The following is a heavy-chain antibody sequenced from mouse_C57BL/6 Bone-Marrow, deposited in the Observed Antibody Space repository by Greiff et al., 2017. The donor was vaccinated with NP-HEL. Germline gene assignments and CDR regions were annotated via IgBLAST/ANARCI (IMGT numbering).Heavy chain of an antibody. CDR3: ARSYGWLPYYFDY. D-gene: IGHD2-3*01. V-gene: IGHV1-85*01. Sequence: VPLPPSGPELVPPGASVKLSCKASGYTFTSYDLNWVKQRPGQGLQWIGWIYPRAGSTKYNEKFKGEATLTVDTSSSTAYMELHSLTSEDSAVYFCARSYGWLPYYFDYWGQGTTLTVSS. CDR1: GYTFTSYD. J-gene: IGHJ2*01. CDR2: IYPRAGST.